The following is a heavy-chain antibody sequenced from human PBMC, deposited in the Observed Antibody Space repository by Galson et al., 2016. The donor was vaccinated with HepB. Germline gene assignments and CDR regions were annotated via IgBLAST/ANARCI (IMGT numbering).Heavy chain of an antibody. Sequence: SLRLSCAASGFIFTKYWMAWVRQAPGKGLEWVASINQDASGKYYVDSVKGRFSISRDNVKNTLWLQMSGLRVDDTSMYYCASGYTRGVWGQGTMVTVSS. CDR3: ASGYTRGV. V-gene: IGHV3-7*01. D-gene: IGHD1-1*01. J-gene: IGHJ3*01. CDR2: INQDASGK. CDR1: GFIFTKYW.